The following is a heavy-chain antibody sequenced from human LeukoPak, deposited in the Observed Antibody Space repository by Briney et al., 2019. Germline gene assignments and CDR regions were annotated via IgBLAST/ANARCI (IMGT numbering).Heavy chain of an antibody. CDR2: INPDGSNI. V-gene: IGHV3-74*01. CDR3: ARPPHRYGFDM. CDR1: GFSLSNNW. J-gene: IGHJ3*02. Sequence: GGSLRLSCAASGFSLSNNWMHWIRQVPGKGLMWVSHINPDGSNIRYADSVKGRFTISRDNAKNTVYLQMNSLRAEDTAVYYCARPPHRYGFDMWGQGTRLTVSS.